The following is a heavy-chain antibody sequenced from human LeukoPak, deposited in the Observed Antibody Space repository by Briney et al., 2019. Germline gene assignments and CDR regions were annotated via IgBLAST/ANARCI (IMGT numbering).Heavy chain of an antibody. J-gene: IGHJ6*03. CDR2: IKQDGSEK. D-gene: IGHD6-6*01. V-gene: IGHV3-7*01. CDR1: GFTFSSYW. Sequence: PGGSLRLSCAASGFTFSSYWMSWVRQAPGKGLEWVANIKQDGSEKYYVDSVKGRFTISRDNAKNSLYLQMNSLRAEDTAVYYCARGIAARPNYYYYMDVWGKGTTVTVSS. CDR3: ARGIAARPNYYYYMDV.